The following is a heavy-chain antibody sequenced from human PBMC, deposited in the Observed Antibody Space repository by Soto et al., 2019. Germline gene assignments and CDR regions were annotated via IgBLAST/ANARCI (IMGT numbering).Heavy chain of an antibody. D-gene: IGHD1-20*01. J-gene: IGHJ4*02. CDR1: GFTFSSYW. CDR3: ARETMPACGHINCLRPEDY. V-gene: IGHV3-74*01. Sequence: GGSLRLSCAASGFTFSSYWMHWVRQVPGKGLVWVSRINGDGTITTYADSVQGRFTISRDNVKNTLELQMNSLRAEDTAVYFCARETMPACGHINCLRPEDYWGQGTPVTVSS. CDR2: INGDGTIT.